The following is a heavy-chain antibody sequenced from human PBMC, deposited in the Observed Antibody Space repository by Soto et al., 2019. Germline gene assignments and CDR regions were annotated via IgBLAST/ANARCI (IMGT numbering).Heavy chain of an antibody. V-gene: IGHV4-59*01. Sequence: KTSESLCLTGTVAGGANSTFYWSCVRQSPGKVLEWIGYIYYTGTTNYNPSLRSRVTISIDTSKDQFSLKLNSVTAADTAVYFCAREVFSRLYDSGYDYPDGAFDIWGQGKMVTVSS. D-gene: IGHD5-12*01. CDR3: AREVFSRLYDSGYDYPDGAFDI. CDR2: IYYTGTT. J-gene: IGHJ3*02. CDR1: GGANSTFY.